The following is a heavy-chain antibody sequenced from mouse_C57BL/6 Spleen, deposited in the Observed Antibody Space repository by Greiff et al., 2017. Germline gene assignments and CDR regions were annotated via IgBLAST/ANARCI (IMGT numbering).Heavy chain of an antibody. CDR2: INPGSGGT. V-gene: IGHV1-54*01. D-gene: IGHD4-1*01. J-gene: IGHJ2*01. CDR3: ARTGTGLDY. CDR1: GYAFTNYL. Sequence: QVQLKQSGAELVRPGTSVKVSCKASGYAFTNYLIEWVKQRPGQGLEWIGVINPGSGGTNYNEKFKGKATLTADKSSSTAYMQLSSLTSEDSAVYFCARTGTGLDYWGQGTTLTVSS.